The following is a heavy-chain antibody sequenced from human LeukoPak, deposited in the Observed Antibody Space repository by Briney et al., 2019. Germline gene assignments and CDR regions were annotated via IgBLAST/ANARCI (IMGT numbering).Heavy chain of an antibody. Sequence: ASVKVSCKASGNTFTGYYIHWVRQAPGQGLEWMGRINPNSGDTNYAQKFQGRVTMTRDTSISTAYMEVSRLRSDDTAVYYCARGEAVLTHFDYWGQGTLVTVSS. D-gene: IGHD4/OR15-4a*01. J-gene: IGHJ4*02. CDR3: ARGEAVLTHFDY. CDR1: GNTFTGYY. CDR2: INPNSGDT. V-gene: IGHV1-2*02.